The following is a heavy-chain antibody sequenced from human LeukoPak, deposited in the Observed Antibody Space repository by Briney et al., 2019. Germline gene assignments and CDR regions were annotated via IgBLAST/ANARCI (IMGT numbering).Heavy chain of an antibody. CDR3: VKGKHRDGYTYGVYDS. Sequence: QSGGSLRLSCAASGFTFDNFAMHWVRQAPGKGLEWVSGITWNSRVKTYTPSVKGRFTISRDNAKNSLDLQMSSLRPEDTALYYCVKGKHRDGYTYGVYDSWGQGTLITVSS. CDR2: ITWNSRVK. V-gene: IGHV3-9*01. CDR1: GFTFDNFA. D-gene: IGHD5-12*01. J-gene: IGHJ5*01.